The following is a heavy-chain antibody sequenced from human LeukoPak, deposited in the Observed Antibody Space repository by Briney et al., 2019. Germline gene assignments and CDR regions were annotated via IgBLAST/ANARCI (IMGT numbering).Heavy chain of an antibody. CDR3: ARDLRGDSDY. Sequence: SVKVSCKASGGTFSSYAISWVRQAPGQGLEWMGGIIPIFGTANYAQKLQGRVTMTTDTSTSTAYMELRSLRSDDTAVYYCARDLRGDSDYWGQGTLVTVSS. V-gene: IGHV1-69*05. J-gene: IGHJ4*02. CDR2: IIPIFGTA. CDR1: GGTFSSYA.